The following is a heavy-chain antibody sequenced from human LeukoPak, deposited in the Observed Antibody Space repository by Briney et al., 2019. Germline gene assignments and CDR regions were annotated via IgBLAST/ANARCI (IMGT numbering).Heavy chain of an antibody. J-gene: IGHJ6*04. D-gene: IGHD3-10*02. CDR2: ISSSGSTI. CDR3: AELGITMIGGV. V-gene: IGHV3-48*03. Sequence: GGYLRLSCAASGFTFSSYEMNWVRQAPGKGLEWVSYISSSGSTIYYADSVKGRFTISRDNAKNSLYLQMNSLRAEDTAVYYCAELGITMIGGVWGKGTTVTVSS. CDR1: GFTFSSYE.